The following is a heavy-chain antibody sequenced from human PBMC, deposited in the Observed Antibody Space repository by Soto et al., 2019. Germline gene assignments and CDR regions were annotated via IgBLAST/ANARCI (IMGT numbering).Heavy chain of an antibody. J-gene: IGHJ4*02. Sequence: QLQLQESGPGLVKPSETLSLTCTVSGGSISSSSYYWGWIRQPPGKGLEWIGSIYYSGSTYYNPYLKSRVTISVDTSTNQFSLKLSSVTAADTAVYYCARDLGGMTTVTTSLDYWGQGTLVTVSS. CDR2: IYYSGST. D-gene: IGHD4-17*01. CDR3: ARDLGGMTTVTTSLDY. CDR1: GGSISSSSYY. V-gene: IGHV4-39*01.